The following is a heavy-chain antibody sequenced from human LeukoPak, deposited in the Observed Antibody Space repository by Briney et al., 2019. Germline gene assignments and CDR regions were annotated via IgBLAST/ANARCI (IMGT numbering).Heavy chain of an antibody. D-gene: IGHD2-21*01. CDR1: GFTFSSYW. CDR3: ARDGVRAYCGGDCMDV. V-gene: IGHV3-66*01. J-gene: IGHJ6*03. CDR2: MYSGGST. Sequence: PGGSLRLSCAASGFTFSSYWMSWVRQAPGKGLEWVSVMYSGGSTYYADSVKGRFTISRDNSKNTLYLQMNSLRVEDTAVYYCARDGVRAYCGGDCMDVWGKGTTVTISS.